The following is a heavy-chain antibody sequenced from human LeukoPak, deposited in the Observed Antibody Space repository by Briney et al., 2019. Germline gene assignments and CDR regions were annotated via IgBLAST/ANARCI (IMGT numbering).Heavy chain of an antibody. J-gene: IGHJ4*02. D-gene: IGHD1-26*01. V-gene: IGHV3-48*03. CDR1: GFTFSSYE. Sequence: PGGSLRLSCAASGFTFSSYEMNWVRQAPGKGLEWVSYISSSGSTIYYADSVKGRFTISRDNAKNSLYLQMNSLRAEDTALYYCTRDPSNSGSYSRLDYWGQGTLVTVSS. CDR2: ISSSGSTI. CDR3: TRDPSNSGSYSRLDY.